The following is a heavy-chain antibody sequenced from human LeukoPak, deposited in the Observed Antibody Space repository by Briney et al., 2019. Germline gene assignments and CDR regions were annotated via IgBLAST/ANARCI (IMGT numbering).Heavy chain of an antibody. CDR2: ISSRSSYI. CDR3: ARVWENSHGYGY. CDR1: GFTFSRYS. D-gene: IGHD5-18*01. Sequence: GGSLRLSCAASGFTFSRYSMNWVRQAPGKGLDWVSSISSRSSYIYYPDSVKGRFTIFRDNAKNSLYLQMNSLRAEDTAVYYCARVWENSHGYGYWGQGTLVTVSS. V-gene: IGHV3-21*01. J-gene: IGHJ4*02.